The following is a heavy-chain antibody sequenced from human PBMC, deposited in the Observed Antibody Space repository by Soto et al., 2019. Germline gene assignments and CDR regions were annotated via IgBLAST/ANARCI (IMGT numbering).Heavy chain of an antibody. CDR2: IYDTGST. CDR1: GGSLSSYY. CDR3: ARVGSSWYLGMDV. D-gene: IGHD6-13*01. V-gene: IGHV4-59*01. Sequence: SETLSLTCPISGGSLSSYYWSWIRQPPGKGLEWIGYIYDTGSTNYNPSLKSRVTISVDTSKNQFSLKLSSVTAADTAVYYCARVGSSWYLGMDVWGQGTTVTVSS. J-gene: IGHJ6*02.